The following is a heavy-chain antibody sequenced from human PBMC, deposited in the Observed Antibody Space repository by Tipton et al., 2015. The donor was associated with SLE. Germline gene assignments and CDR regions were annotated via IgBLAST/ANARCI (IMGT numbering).Heavy chain of an antibody. CDR3: ARAYYYDSSGYYYKGAFDI. Sequence: LSLTCAVYGGSFSGYYWSWIRQPPGKGLEWIGEINHGGSTNYNPSLKSRVTISVDTSKNQFSLKLSSVTAADTAVYYCARAYYYDSSGYYYKGAFDIWGQGTMVTVSS. J-gene: IGHJ3*02. CDR2: INHGGST. D-gene: IGHD3-22*01. CDR1: GGSFSGYY. V-gene: IGHV4-34*01.